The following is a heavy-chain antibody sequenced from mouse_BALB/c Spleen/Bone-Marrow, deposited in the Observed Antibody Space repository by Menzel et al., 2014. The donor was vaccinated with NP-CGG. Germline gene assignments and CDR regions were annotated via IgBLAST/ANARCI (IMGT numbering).Heavy chain of an antibody. Sequence: EVQLVESGGGLVQPGGSLRLSCATSGFTFTDYYMNWVRQPPGKALEWLGFIRNQANGYTTEYSASVKGRFTISRDNSQSILYLQMNTLRAEDSATYYCARVIGRLLFDFWGQGTTLTVSS. V-gene: IGHV7-3*02. J-gene: IGHJ2*01. CDR3: ARVIGRLLFDF. CDR1: GFTFTDYY. CDR2: IRNQANGYTT. D-gene: IGHD1-2*01.